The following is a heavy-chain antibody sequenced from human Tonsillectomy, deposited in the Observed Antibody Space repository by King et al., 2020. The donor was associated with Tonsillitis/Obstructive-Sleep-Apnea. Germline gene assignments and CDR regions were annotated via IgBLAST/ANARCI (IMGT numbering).Heavy chain of an antibody. CDR1: GYTFTSYG. Sequence: VQLVESGAEVKKPGASVKVSCKASGYTFTSYGISWVRQAPGQELEWMGWSNAYTGNTNYAKKLQGRVTMTTDTSTSTAYMELRSLRSDDTAVYYCARVDPFHYGNKFDYWGQGTLVTVSS. J-gene: IGHJ4*02. CDR2: SNAYTGNT. CDR3: ARVDPFHYGNKFDY. D-gene: IGHD1/OR15-1a*01. V-gene: IGHV1-18*01.